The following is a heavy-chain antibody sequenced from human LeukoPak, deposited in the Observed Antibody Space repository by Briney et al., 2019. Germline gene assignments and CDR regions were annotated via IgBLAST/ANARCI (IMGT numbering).Heavy chain of an antibody. V-gene: IGHV4-38-2*02. Sequence: SETLSLTCAVSGYSISSGYYWGWIRQPPGKGLEWIGSTYHSGSTYSNPSLRSRVTISIDTSKNQFSLKLSSVTAADTAVYYCARDVTGTLLKWDWGQGTLVTVTS. CDR3: ARDVTGTLLKWD. CDR1: GYSISSGYY. CDR2: TYHSGST. J-gene: IGHJ4*02. D-gene: IGHD1-1*01.